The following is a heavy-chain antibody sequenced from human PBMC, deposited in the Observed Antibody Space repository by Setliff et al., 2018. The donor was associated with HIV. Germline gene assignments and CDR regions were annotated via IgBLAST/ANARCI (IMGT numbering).Heavy chain of an antibody. Sequence: SETLSLTCAVYGGSFNGYYWSWIRQPPGKGLEWIGEINHNGSTNYNPSLKSRVTMSVDKSKNQFSLRLSSVTAADTAVYYCARARRAGSGPKYFQHWGQGTLVTVSS. CDR3: ARARRAGSGPKYFQH. CDR2: INHNGST. CDR1: GGSFNGYY. J-gene: IGHJ1*01. D-gene: IGHD2-15*01. V-gene: IGHV4-34*01.